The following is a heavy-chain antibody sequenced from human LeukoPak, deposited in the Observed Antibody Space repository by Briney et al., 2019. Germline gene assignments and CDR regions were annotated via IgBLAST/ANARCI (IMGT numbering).Heavy chain of an antibody. CDR1: GFTFSSYA. Sequence: GGSLRLSCAASGFTFSSYAMSWVRQAPGKGLEWASYISSSGSTIYYADSVKGRFTISRDNAKNSLYLQMNSLRAEDTAVYYCARDPQGSSGWYPHYYGMDVWGQGATVTVSS. V-gene: IGHV3-48*04. J-gene: IGHJ6*02. CDR2: ISSSGSTI. D-gene: IGHD6-19*01. CDR3: ARDPQGSSGWYPHYYGMDV.